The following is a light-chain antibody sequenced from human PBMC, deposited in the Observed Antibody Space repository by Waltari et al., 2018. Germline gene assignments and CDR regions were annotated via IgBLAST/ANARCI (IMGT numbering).Light chain of an antibody. CDR3: SSYTSSSTPYV. V-gene: IGLV2-14*01. J-gene: IGLJ1*01. Sequence: QSALTQPASVSGSPGHSITISCTGTSSDDGGYNYVSWYQQHPGKAPKLMIYDVSNRPSGGSNRCSGSKSGNTASLTISGLQAEDDADYYCSSYTSSSTPYVFGTGTKVTVL. CDR1: SSDDGGYNY. CDR2: DVS.